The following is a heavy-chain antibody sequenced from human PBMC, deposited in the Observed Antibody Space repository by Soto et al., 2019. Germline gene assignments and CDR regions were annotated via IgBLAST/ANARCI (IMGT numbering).Heavy chain of an antibody. J-gene: IGHJ3*02. CDR1: GFTFSSNA. Sequence: EVQLLESGGGLVQPGGSLRLSCAASGFTFSSNAMSWVRQAPGKGLEWVSAISGSGGSTYYADSVKGRFTISRDKSKNTLYLQMNSLSVEDTAVYYCARYSSGWYFPDAFDIWGQGTMVTVSS. V-gene: IGHV3-23*01. CDR2: ISGSGGST. CDR3: ARYSSGWYFPDAFDI. D-gene: IGHD6-19*01.